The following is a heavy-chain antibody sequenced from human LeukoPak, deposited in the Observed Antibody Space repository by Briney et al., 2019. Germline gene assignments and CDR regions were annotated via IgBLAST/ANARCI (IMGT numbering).Heavy chain of an antibody. CDR2: IYYSGST. V-gene: IGHV4-59*01. CDR3: ARVYYSSSYDYWYFDL. CDR1: GGSISSYY. D-gene: IGHD6-13*01. Sequence: PSETLSLTCIVSGGSISSYYWSWIRQPPGKGLEWIGYIYYSGSTNYKPSLKSRVTISVATSKNQFSLRLSSVTAADTAVYYCARVYYSSSYDYWYFDLWGRGTLVTVSS. J-gene: IGHJ2*01.